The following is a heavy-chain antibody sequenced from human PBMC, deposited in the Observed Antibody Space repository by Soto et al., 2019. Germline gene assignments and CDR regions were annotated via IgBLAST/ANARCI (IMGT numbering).Heavy chain of an antibody. V-gene: IGHV5-10-1*01. CDR2: IDPSDSYT. J-gene: IGHJ5*02. CDR3: ARHRTAGKGCFDP. D-gene: IGHD6-13*01. Sequence: GESLKISCKGSGYSFTSYWITWVRQLPGKGLEWMGRIDPSDSYTNYSPSFEGHVTISTDKSISTAYLQWSSLKASDSAIYYCARHRTAGKGCFDPWGHGTLVTVSS. CDR1: GYSFTSYW.